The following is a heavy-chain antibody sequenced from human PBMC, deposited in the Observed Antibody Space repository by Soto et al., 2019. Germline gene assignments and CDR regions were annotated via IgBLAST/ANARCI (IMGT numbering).Heavy chain of an antibody. CDR3: ARDPSHDYIWGSYRPAYFDY. D-gene: IGHD3-16*02. J-gene: IGHJ4*02. Sequence: QVQLVQSGAEVKKPGASVKVSYKASGYTFTSYYMHWVRQAPGQGLEWMGIINPSGGSTSYAQKFQGRVTMTRDTSTSTVYMELSSLRSEDTAVYYCARDPSHDYIWGSYRPAYFDYWGQGTLVTVSS. CDR1: GYTFTSYY. CDR2: INPSGGST. V-gene: IGHV1-46*03.